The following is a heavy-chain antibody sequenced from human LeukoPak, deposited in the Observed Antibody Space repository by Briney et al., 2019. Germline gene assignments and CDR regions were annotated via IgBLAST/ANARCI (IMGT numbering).Heavy chain of an antibody. CDR3: ARVLTGPAADYYMDV. CDR1: GGSISSGDYY. D-gene: IGHD2-2*01. J-gene: IGHJ6*03. V-gene: IGHV4-30-4*08. CDR2: IYYSGST. Sequence: SETLSLTCTVSGGSISSGDYYLSWIRQPPGKGLEWIGYIYYSGSTYYNPSLKSRVTISVDTSKNQFSLKLSSVTAADTAVYYCARVLTGPAADYYMDVWGKGTTVTVSS.